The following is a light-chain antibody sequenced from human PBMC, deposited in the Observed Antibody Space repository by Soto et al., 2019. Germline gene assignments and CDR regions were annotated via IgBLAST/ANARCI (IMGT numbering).Light chain of an antibody. Sequence: QSVLTQPASVSGSPGQSITISCTGTNSDVGDYNYVSWYQQHPGKAPKLIIYEVSNRPSGISNRFSASKSGNTASLTISGLQAEDEADYYCSSYTTSNARGFGTGTKVTVL. CDR1: NSDVGDYNY. CDR2: EVS. V-gene: IGLV2-14*01. J-gene: IGLJ1*01. CDR3: SSYTTSNARG.